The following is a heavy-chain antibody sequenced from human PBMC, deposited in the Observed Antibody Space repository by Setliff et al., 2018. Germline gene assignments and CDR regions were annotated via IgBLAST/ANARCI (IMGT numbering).Heavy chain of an antibody. J-gene: IGHJ4*02. CDR1: GFTFDNYW. CDR2: IKPDGSET. V-gene: IGHV3-7*03. Sequence: GALRLSCVASGFTFDNYWMGWVRQPPGKGLEWVASIKPDGSETYYVDSVKGRFTVSRDNPKNSLYLQMSSLRAEDTAIYYCARDRGGASTRDHWGQGTLVTVS. CDR3: ARDRGGASTRDH. D-gene: IGHD1-26*01.